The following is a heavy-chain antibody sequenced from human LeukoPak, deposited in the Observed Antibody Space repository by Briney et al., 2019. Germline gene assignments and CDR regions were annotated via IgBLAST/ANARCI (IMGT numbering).Heavy chain of an antibody. V-gene: IGHV4-4*02. CDR1: GGSISSNNW. D-gene: IGHD1-26*01. CDR2: IYHSGST. CDR3: ARNGEGGKDAFDI. J-gene: IGHJ3*02. Sequence: SGTLSLTCAVSGGSISSNNWWSWVRQPPGKGLEWIGEIYHSGSTNYNPSLKSRVTISVDTSKNQFSLKLSSVTALDTAVYYCARNGEGGKDAFDIWGQGTMVTVSS.